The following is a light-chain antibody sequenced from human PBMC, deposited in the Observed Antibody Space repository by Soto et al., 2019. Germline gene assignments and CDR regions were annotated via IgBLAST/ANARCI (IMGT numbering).Light chain of an antibody. CDR3: CSYAGSYTSA. Sequence: QSALTQPRSVSGSPGQSVTISCTGTSSDVGFYTYVSWYQQHPGKAPKLMIYDVSKRPSGVPDRFSGSKSGNTASLTISGLQAEDEADYYCCSYAGSYTSAFGGGTKLTVL. CDR2: DVS. CDR1: SSDVGFYTY. V-gene: IGLV2-11*01. J-gene: IGLJ2*01.